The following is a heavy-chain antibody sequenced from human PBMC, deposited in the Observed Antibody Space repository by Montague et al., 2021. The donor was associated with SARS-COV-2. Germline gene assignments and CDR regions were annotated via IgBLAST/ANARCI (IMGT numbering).Heavy chain of an antibody. D-gene: IGHD1-1*01. CDR2: IYASGGT. CDR3: ARGAPGY. Sequence: SETLSLTCSVSGEPISGFFWNWIRQPAGKGLEWIGRIYASGGTDYNPSLKSRVTISIDTSKNQFSLKLTSVTAADTAVYYCARGAPGYWGQGTLVTVSS. J-gene: IGHJ4*02. CDR1: GEPISGFF. V-gene: IGHV4-4*07.